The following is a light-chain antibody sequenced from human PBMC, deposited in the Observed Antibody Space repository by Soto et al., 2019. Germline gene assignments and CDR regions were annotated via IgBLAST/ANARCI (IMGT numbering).Light chain of an antibody. V-gene: IGKV3-20*01. J-gene: IGKJ1*01. CDR1: QSVSSY. CDR3: QQYGSSPRT. Sequence: EIVLTQSPGTLSLSPEERATLSCRASQSVSSYLAWYQQKPGQAPRLLIYGASSRATGIPDRFSGSGSGTDFTLTISRLEPEDFAVYYCQQYGSSPRTFGQGTKVDI. CDR2: GAS.